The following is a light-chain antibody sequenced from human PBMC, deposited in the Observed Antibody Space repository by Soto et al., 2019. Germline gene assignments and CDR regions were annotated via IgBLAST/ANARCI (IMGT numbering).Light chain of an antibody. CDR3: QQSYNNPRT. Sequence: DIQMTHSPSSLSASVGYRINITCRASQNINTYIHWYQETPGKAPKLLIFAASRLQSGVPPRFSGSGSGTDFILTISSLQTEDFATYYCQQSYNNPRTFGHGTKVDI. V-gene: IGKV1-39*01. CDR1: QNINTY. CDR2: AAS. J-gene: IGKJ1*01.